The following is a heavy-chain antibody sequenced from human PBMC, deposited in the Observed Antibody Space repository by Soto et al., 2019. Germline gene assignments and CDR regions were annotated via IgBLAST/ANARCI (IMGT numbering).Heavy chain of an antibody. Sequence: PGESLKISCKGSGYSFTSYWIGWVRQMPGKGLEWMGIIYPGDSDTRYSPSFQGQVTISADKSISTAYLQWSSLKASDTAMYYCARIIAAAGYYHYGMDVWGQGTTVTVSS. CDR3: ARIIAAAGYYHYGMDV. CDR1: GYSFTSYW. D-gene: IGHD6-13*01. CDR2: IYPGDSDT. V-gene: IGHV5-51*01. J-gene: IGHJ6*02.